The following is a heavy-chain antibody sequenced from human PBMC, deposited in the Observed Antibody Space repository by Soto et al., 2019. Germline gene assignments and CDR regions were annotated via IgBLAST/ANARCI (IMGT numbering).Heavy chain of an antibody. CDR2: MRSKGNNYAT. D-gene: IGHD3-22*01. J-gene: IGHJ4*02. V-gene: IGHV3-73*01. Sequence: EVPLVESGGGLVQPGESLKLSCAASGFTFSGSAIHWVRQASGKGLEWVGRMRSKGNNYATSYAASVKGRFTISRDDSKNRAYLHMNSLKTEDTAVYYCTSGLYYYDSRGYSYWGQGTLVTVSS. CDR1: GFTFSGSA. CDR3: TSGLYYYDSRGYSY.